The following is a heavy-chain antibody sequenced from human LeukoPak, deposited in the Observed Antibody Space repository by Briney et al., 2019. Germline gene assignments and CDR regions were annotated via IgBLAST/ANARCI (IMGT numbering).Heavy chain of an antibody. CDR1: GYTFTGCY. CDR3: ARFPYSSGWLPFDY. J-gene: IGHJ4*02. Sequence: ASVKVSCKASGYTFTGCYMHWVRQAPGQGLEWMGWINPNSGGTNYAQKFQGRVTMTRDTSISTAYMELSRLRSDDTAVYYCARFPYSSGWLPFDYWGQGTLVTVSS. CDR2: INPNSGGT. D-gene: IGHD6-19*01. V-gene: IGHV1-2*02.